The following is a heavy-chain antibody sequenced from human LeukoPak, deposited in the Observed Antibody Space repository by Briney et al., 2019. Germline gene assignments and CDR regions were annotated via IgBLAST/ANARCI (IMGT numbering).Heavy chain of an antibody. V-gene: IGHV1-69*04. J-gene: IGHJ6*03. CDR1: GGTFSSYA. D-gene: IGHD2-15*01. CDR3: ARSEGYCSGGSCPDRRYYYYYYYMDV. Sequence: ASVKVSCKASGGTFSSYAISWVRQAPGQGLEWMGRIIPILGIANYAQKFQGRVTITTDESTSTAYMELSSLRSEDTAVYYCARSEGYCSGGSCPDRRYYYYYYYMDVWGKGTTVTVSS. CDR2: IIPILGIA.